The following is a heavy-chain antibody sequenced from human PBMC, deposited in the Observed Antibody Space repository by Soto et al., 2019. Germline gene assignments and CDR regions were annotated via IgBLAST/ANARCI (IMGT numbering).Heavy chain of an antibody. CDR3: GTDSFDCSSLTCLSYWYFDV. CDR2: ITSSGAGT. Sequence: GSLILSSAASGFSFSNYAMIWDRQVPGKGLEWVSLITSSGAGTYYADSVKGRFTISRDNSKTTLDLLMNSLRAEDTAIYHCGTDSFDCSSLTCLSYWYFDVWGRGTRVTFSS. D-gene: IGHD2-2*01. V-gene: IGHV3-23*01. CDR1: GFSFSNYA. J-gene: IGHJ2*01.